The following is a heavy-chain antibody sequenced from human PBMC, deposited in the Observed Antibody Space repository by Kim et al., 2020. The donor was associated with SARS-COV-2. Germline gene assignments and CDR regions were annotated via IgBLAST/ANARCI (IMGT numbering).Heavy chain of an antibody. CDR3: VKDVDDFWNWSFDL. Sequence: EDFVKGRFTTSRDNSKNTLYLQMSSLIAEDTAVYYCVKDVDDFWNWSFDLWGRGTLVTVSS. V-gene: IGHV3-64D*06. J-gene: IGHJ2*01. D-gene: IGHD3-3*01.